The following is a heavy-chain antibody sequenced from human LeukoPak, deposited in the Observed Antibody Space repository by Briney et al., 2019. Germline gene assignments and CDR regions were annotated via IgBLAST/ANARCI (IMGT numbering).Heavy chain of an antibody. CDR1: GFTFSSYA. CDR3: AGKDLARFDY. Sequence: GRSLRLSCAASGFTFSSYAMHWVRQAPGKGLEWVAVISYDGSNKYYADSVKGRFTISRDNSKNTLYLQMNSLRAEDTAVYYCAGKDLARFDYWGQRTLVTVSS. J-gene: IGHJ4*02. CDR2: ISYDGSNK. V-gene: IGHV3-30*14. D-gene: IGHD3-3*01.